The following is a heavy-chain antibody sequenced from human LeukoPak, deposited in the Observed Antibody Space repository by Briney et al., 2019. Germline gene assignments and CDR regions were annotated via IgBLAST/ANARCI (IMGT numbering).Heavy chain of an antibody. CDR3: ARLRLEETKYCSGGSCYYMDV. CDR2: IYYSGST. D-gene: IGHD2-15*01. CDR1: GGSISSYY. V-gene: IGHV4-59*08. J-gene: IGHJ6*03. Sequence: SETLSLTFTVSGGSISSYYWSWIRQPPGKGLEWIGYIYYSGSTNYNPSLKSRVTISVDTSKNQFSLKLSSVTAADTAVYYCARLRLEETKYCSGGSCYYMDVWGKGTTVTVSS.